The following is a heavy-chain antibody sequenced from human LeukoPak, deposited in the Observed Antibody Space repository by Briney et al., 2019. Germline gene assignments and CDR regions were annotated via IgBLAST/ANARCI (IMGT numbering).Heavy chain of an antibody. V-gene: IGHV3-13*01. CDR2: IGTAGDT. Sequence: GGSLGLSCAASGFTFSSYDMHWVRQATGKGPEWVSAIGTAGDTYYPGSVKGRFTISRENAKNSLYLQMNSLRAGDTAVYYCARGRYCSSTSCRNYYYYYGMDVWGQGTTVTVSS. D-gene: IGHD2-2*01. CDR3: ARGRYCSSTSCRNYYYYYGMDV. J-gene: IGHJ6*02. CDR1: GFTFSSYD.